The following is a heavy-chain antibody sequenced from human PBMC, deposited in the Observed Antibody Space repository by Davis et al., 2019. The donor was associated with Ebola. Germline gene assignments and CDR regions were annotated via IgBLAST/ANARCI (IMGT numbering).Heavy chain of an antibody. CDR1: GFTFSSYS. J-gene: IGHJ3*02. CDR3: ARDGGEYQLLYGWSPFDI. Sequence: GESLKISCAASGFTFSSYSMNWARQAPGKGLEWVSSISSSSSYIYYADSVKGRFTISRDNAKNSLYLQMNSLRAEDTAVYYCARDGGEYQLLYGWSPFDIWGQGTMVTVS. D-gene: IGHD2-2*02. V-gene: IGHV3-21*01. CDR2: ISSSSSYI.